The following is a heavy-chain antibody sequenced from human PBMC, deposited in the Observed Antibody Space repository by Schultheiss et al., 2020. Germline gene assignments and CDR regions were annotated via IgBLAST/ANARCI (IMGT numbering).Heavy chain of an antibody. J-gene: IGHJ5*02. CDR1: GFTFSNYW. D-gene: IGHD2-21*01. Sequence: GGSLRLSCAASGFTFSNYWMHWVRQAPGEGLVWVSGISGVSDYIVYADSVKGRFTISRDNAKNSLYLQMNSLRAEDTAIYYCVVVIVTTWGQGTLVTVSS. CDR3: VVVIVTT. CDR2: ISGVSDYI. V-gene: IGHV3-74*01.